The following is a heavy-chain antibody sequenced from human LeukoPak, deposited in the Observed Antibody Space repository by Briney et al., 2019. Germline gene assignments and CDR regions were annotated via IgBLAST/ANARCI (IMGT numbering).Heavy chain of an antibody. CDR3: ARGDSSTWYSKHFDY. V-gene: IGHV4-39*01. Sequence: KPSETLSLTCTVPGGSISSSSYYWGWIRQPPGKGLEWIGGVYYSGSTNYNPSLKSRVTISVDTSKNQFSLKLSSVTAADTAVFYCARGDSSTWYSKHFDYWGQGTLVTVSS. CDR1: GGSISSSSYY. J-gene: IGHJ4*02. CDR2: VYYSGST. D-gene: IGHD6-13*01.